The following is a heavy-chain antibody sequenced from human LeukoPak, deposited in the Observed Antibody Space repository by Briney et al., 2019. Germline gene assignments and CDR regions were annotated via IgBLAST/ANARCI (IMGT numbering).Heavy chain of an antibody. CDR3: ARVRGLLSGMDV. V-gene: IGHV3-53*01. J-gene: IGHJ6*04. Sequence: PGGSLRLSCAASGFTVSSNYMTWVRQAPGKGLEWVSVIYSGGTTYYADSVKGRFTISRDNSKNTLNLQMKSLRAEDTAVYYCARVRGLLSGMDVWGKGTTVTVSS. CDR1: GFTVSSNY. CDR2: IYSGGTT. D-gene: IGHD3/OR15-3a*01.